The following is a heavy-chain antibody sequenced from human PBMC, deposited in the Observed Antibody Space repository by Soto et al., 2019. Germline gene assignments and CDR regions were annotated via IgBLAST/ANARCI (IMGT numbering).Heavy chain of an antibody. CDR1: GYIFSNYG. D-gene: IGHD2-8*01. CDR2: ISASNGDT. CDR3: ARDSDRYCTNGVCYRGYYYFAMDV. J-gene: IGHJ6*02. V-gene: IGHV1-18*01. Sequence: QVQLVQSGAEVMKSGASVKVSCKASGYIFSNYGLSWVRQAPGQGLEWMGWISASNGDTNYAQNFQGRVTMTTDTSTRTAYMELRSLISDDTAVYYCARDSDRYCTNGVCYRGYYYFAMDVWGQGTTVTVS.